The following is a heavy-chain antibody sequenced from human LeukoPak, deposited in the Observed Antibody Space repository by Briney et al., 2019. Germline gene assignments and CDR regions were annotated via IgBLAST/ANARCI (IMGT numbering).Heavy chain of an antibody. D-gene: IGHD2-2*01. V-gene: IGHV3-7*03. J-gene: IGHJ4*02. CDR1: GLNFSSRW. CDR2: IKEDGSEK. Sequence: GGSLRLSCAASGLNFSSRWMNWVRQAPAQGLEWVASIKEDGSEKHYVASVKGRFTISSDNGKNSLYLKMNSLRAEDTAVYYCARESPGQLREFWGQGTQVTVS. CDR3: ARESPGQLREF.